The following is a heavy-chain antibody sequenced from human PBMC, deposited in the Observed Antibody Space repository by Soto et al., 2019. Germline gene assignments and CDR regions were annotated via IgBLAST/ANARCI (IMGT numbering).Heavy chain of an antibody. CDR1: GGSISSSPYY. Sequence: SETLSLTCTVSGGSISSSPYYWAWIRQPPGKGPEWIVNILYGGNTYYNPSLKSRVTISVDTSKNQFSLKLTSVTAADTAVYYCARQGPVRGTDGCLDVWGKGTTVTVSS. D-gene: IGHD3-10*01. CDR3: ARQGPVRGTDGCLDV. CDR2: ILYGGNT. J-gene: IGHJ6*04. V-gene: IGHV4-39*01.